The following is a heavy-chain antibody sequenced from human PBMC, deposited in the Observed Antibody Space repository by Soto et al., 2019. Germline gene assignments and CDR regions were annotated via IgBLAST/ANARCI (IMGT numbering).Heavy chain of an antibody. Sequence: EVQLLESGGGLVQPGGSLRLSCAASGFTFSSSAISWVRQAPGKGLEWVSAVSANGQGIYYADSVRGRFTISRDNSKSTLYLQVDSLRPEDAAVYYCARDPKTSGGQHWAFNYFDSWGQGTLVTVSS. CDR1: GFTFSSSA. J-gene: IGHJ4*02. CDR3: ARDPKTSGGQHWAFNYFDS. V-gene: IGHV3-23*01. D-gene: IGHD7-27*01. CDR2: VSANGQGI.